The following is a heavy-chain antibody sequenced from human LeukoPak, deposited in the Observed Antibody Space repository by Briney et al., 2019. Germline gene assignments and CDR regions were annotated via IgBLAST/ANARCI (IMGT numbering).Heavy chain of an antibody. CDR1: GYTFTSYG. V-gene: IGHV1-18*01. D-gene: IGHD2-21*02. J-gene: IGHJ5*02. Sequence: ASVKVSCKASGYTFTSYGISWVRQAPGQGLEWMGWISAYNGNTNYAQNLQGRVTMTTDTSTSTAYMELRSLRSDDTAVYYCAREGCGGDCYSYNWFDPWGQGTLVTVSS. CDR3: AREGCGGDCYSYNWFDP. CDR2: ISAYNGNT.